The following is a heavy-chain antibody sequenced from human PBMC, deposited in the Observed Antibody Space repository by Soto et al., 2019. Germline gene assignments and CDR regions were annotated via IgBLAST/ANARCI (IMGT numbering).Heavy chain of an antibody. J-gene: IGHJ4*02. Sequence: QVQLQESGPGLVKPSETLSLTCAVSGDSISSYYCMWIRQPPGKGLESIGYLYYGRSANYNPSLKLLVTLPVDTSTNQCSLTLSSMTAADPAVYYCALRSMAVVPEYWGQGTLVTVSS. CDR1: GDSISSYY. CDR3: ALRSMAVVPEY. CDR2: LYYGRSA. V-gene: IGHV4-59*01. D-gene: IGHD3-22*01.